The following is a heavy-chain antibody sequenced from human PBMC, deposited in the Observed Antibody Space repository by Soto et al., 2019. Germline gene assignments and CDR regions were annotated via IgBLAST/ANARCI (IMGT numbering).Heavy chain of an antibody. CDR3: TRQTDAVQWLVVPTDYNFDY. J-gene: IGHJ4*02. CDR1: GFTFGGSA. Sequence: EGQLVESGGGLVQPGGSLKLSCAASGFTFGGSAMHWVRQASGKGLEWVGHIRSKTNSYATAYAESVKGRFTISRDDSMNTAYLQMNSLITEDTAVYFCTRQTDAVQWLVVPTDYNFDYWGQGTLVTVSS. CDR2: IRSKTNSYAT. V-gene: IGHV3-73*02. D-gene: IGHD6-19*01.